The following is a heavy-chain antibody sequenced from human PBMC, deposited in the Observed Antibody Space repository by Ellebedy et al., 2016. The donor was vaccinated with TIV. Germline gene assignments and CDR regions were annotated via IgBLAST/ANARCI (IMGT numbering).Heavy chain of an antibody. V-gene: IGHV1-2*02. CDR3: ATIAVAGTDDY. Sequence: ASVKVSXXASGYTFTGYYMHWVRQAPGQGLEWMGWINPNSGGTNYAQKFQGRVTMTRDTSISTAYMELRSLRSDDTAVYYCATIAVAGTDDYWGQGTLVTVSS. J-gene: IGHJ4*02. CDR1: GYTFTGYY. CDR2: INPNSGGT. D-gene: IGHD6-19*01.